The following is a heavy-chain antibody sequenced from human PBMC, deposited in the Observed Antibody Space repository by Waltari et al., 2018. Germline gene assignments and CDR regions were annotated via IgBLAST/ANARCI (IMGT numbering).Heavy chain of an antibody. J-gene: IGHJ4*02. CDR3: AKDQEVTPDYYFDY. D-gene: IGHD2-21*02. Sequence: EVQLLESGGALVQPGGSLRLSCAASGFTFSSYAMSWVRQASGKGLEWVSAISGSGVTTYYADSVKGRFTISRDNSKNTLFLQMNSLRPEDTAEYYGAKDQEVTPDYYFDYWGLGTLVTVSS. V-gene: IGHV3-23*01. CDR1: GFTFSSYA. CDR2: ISGSGVTT.